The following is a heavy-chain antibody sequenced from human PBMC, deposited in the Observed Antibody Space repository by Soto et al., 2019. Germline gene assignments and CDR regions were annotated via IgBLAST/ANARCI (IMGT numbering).Heavy chain of an antibody. CDR2: IIPIFGTA. Sequence: AASVKVSCKASGGTFSSYAISWVRQAPGQGLEWMGGIIPIFGTANYAQKFQGRVTITADESTSTAYMELSSLRSEDTAVYYCARRNYDFWSGYEPYNWFDPWGQGTLVTVSS. J-gene: IGHJ5*02. D-gene: IGHD3-3*01. CDR3: ARRNYDFWSGYEPYNWFDP. V-gene: IGHV1-69*13. CDR1: GGTFSSYA.